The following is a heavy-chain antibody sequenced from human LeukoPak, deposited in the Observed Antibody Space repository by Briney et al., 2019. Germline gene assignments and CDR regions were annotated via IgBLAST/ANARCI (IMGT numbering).Heavy chain of an antibody. V-gene: IGHV4-59*08. CDR3: ARARGGYPPVY. J-gene: IGHJ4*02. D-gene: IGHD3-22*01. CDR2: IFHSGTT. CDR1: GDSISSYY. Sequence: PSETLSLTCTVSGDSISSYYWTWIRQPPGKGLEWIGYIFHSGTTSYNPSLKSRVTISIDTSNNQFSLKLNSVTAADTAVYYCARARGGYPPVYWGQGTLVTVSS.